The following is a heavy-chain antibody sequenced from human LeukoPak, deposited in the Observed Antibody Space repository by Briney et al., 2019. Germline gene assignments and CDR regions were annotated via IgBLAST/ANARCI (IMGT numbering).Heavy chain of an antibody. D-gene: IGHD3-22*01. J-gene: IGHJ4*02. CDR2: ISSSSSSYI. CDR3: ARSTSPPDYYDSSGYSNIFDY. V-gene: IGHV3-21*01. Sequence: GGSLRLSCAASGFTFSSYSMNWVRQAPGKGLEWVSSISSSSSSYIYYADSVKGRFTISRDNAKNSLYLQMNSLRAEDTAVYYCARSTSPPDYYDSSGYSNIFDYWGQGTLVTVSS. CDR1: GFTFSSYS.